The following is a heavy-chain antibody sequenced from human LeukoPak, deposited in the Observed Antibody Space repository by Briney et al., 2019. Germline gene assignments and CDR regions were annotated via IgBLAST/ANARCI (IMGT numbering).Heavy chain of an antibody. CDR3: LRGDRRDY. CDR2: IDSSGGYM. CDR1: GFTFSSYN. V-gene: IGHV3-21*06. J-gene: IGHJ4*02. Sequence: GGSLRLSCAASGFTFSSYNMNWVRQAPAKGLEWVSSIDSSGGYMFYADSVKGRFIISRDNAKDSLYLQMNSLRVEDTAVYYCLRGDRRDYWGQGTLVTVSS.